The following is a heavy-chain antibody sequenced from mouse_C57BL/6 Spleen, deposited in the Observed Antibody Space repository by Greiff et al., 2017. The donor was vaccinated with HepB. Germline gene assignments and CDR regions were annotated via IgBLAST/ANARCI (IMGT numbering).Heavy chain of an antibody. Sequence: VQLKESGPELVKPGDSVKISCKASGYSFTGYFMNWVMQSHGKSLEWIGRINPYNGDTFYNQKFKGKATLTVDKSSSTAHMELRSLTSEDSAVYYCARVGSSPWYFDVWGTGTTVTVSS. CDR1: GYSFTGYF. CDR3: ARVGSSPWYFDV. J-gene: IGHJ1*03. V-gene: IGHV1-20*01. CDR2: INPYNGDT. D-gene: IGHD1-1*01.